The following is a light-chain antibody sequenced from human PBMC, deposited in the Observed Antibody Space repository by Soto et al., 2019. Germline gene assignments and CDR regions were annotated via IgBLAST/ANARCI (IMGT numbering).Light chain of an antibody. CDR3: QQYYNWRPR. CDR1: QRISSS. CDR2: GAS. V-gene: IGKV3-15*01. J-gene: IGKJ1*01. Sequence: EVVMTQSPATLSVSPGDTATLSCRASQRISSSLAWYQQRPGQAPRLLIYGASTRATGVPARFSGSGSGTDFTLTISRLQSEDFAVYYCQQYYNWRPRFGQGTKVDIK.